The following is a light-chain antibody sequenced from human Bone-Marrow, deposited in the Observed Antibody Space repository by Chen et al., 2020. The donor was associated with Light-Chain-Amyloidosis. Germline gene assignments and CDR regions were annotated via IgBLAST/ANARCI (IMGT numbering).Light chain of an antibody. CDR2: ENS. Sequence: SYVLTQPSSVSVAPGQTATIACGGNNIGSTSVYWYQQTPGQAPLLVVYENSDRPSGIPERLAGSSAGNTATLTISRVEAGDEAGYYCQVWDRSSDRPVFGGGTKLTVL. CDR3: QVWDRSSDRPV. V-gene: IGLV3-21*02. CDR1: NIGSTS. J-gene: IGLJ3*02.